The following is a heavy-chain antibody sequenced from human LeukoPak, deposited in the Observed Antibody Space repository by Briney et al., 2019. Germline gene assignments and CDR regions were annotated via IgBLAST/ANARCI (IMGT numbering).Heavy chain of an antibody. CDR1: GYTFTSYY. Sequence: ASVKVSCKASGYTFTSYYMHWVRQAPGQGLEWMGIINPSGGSTNYAQKFQGRVTITADESTSTAYMELSSLRSEDTAVYYCARSGSRYCSSTSCYDWIDPWGQGTLVTVSS. CDR2: INPSGGST. D-gene: IGHD2-2*01. CDR3: ARSGSRYCSSTSCYDWIDP. J-gene: IGHJ5*02. V-gene: IGHV1-46*01.